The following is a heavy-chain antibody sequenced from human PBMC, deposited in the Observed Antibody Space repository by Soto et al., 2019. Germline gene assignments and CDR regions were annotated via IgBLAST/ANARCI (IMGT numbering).Heavy chain of an antibody. V-gene: IGHV5-10-1*01. J-gene: IGHJ4*02. CDR1: GYSFAGYW. D-gene: IGHD3-22*01. Sequence: GESLKISCKGSGYSFAGYWITWVRQKPGKGLEWMGRIDPSDSQTYYSPSFRGHVTISVTKSITTVFLQWSSLRASDTAMYYCTRQIYDSDTGPNFQYYFDSWGQGTPVTVSS. CDR3: TRQIYDSDTGPNFQYYFDS. CDR2: IDPSDSQT.